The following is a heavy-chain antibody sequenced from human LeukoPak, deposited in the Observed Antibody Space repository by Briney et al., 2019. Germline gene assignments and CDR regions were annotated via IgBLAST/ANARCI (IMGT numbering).Heavy chain of an antibody. Sequence: EGSLRLSCAGSGFIFSSYEMSWVRLAPRKGLEWVSGSGGRTFYAESVKGRFTISRDNSKNTLYLQMNSLRAEDTAVYYCTKSSGWLQSPFDYWGQGTLVTVSS. CDR1: GFIFSSYE. V-gene: IGHV3-23*01. D-gene: IGHD3-22*01. CDR2: SGGRT. CDR3: TKSSGWLQSPFDY. J-gene: IGHJ4*02.